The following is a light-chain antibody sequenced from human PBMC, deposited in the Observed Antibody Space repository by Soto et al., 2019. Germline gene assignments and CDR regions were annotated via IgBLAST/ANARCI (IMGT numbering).Light chain of an antibody. CDR2: GNT. Sequence: QSVLTQPPSVSGAPGQRVTISCTGSSSNTGAGYDVHWYQQVPGTAPKLLIYGNTKRPSGVPDRFSGSKSGTSASLAITGLQAEDEADYYCQYYAGSLSGSVFGGGTKLTVL. V-gene: IGLV1-40*01. CDR3: QYYAGSLSGSV. J-gene: IGLJ2*01. CDR1: SSNTGAGYD.